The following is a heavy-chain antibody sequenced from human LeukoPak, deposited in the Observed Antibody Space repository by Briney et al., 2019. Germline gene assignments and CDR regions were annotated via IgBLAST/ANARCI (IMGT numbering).Heavy chain of an antibody. CDR1: GSTFDDYA. V-gene: IGHV3-9*01. Sequence: PGGSLRLSCAASGSTFDDYAMHWVRQAPGKGLEWVSGISWNSGSIGYADSVKGRFTISRDNAKNSLYLQMNSLRAEDTALYYCAKDTSGGVMYYFDYWGQGTLVTVSS. J-gene: IGHJ4*02. CDR2: ISWNSGSI. D-gene: IGHD3-16*01. CDR3: AKDTSGGVMYYFDY.